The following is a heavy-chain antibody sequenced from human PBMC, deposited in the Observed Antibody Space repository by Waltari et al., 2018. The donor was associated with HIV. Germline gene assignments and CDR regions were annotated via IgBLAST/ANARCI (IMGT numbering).Heavy chain of an antibody. CDR1: ERSFSGYH. V-gene: IGHV4-34*01. CDR3: AISEAVAALIDY. D-gene: IGHD6-13*01. Sequence: VQLHLSVSGLLKPSETLSLPCAVDERSFSGYHWNWIRQPPGKGLEWIGEINHSGITNYNPSLKSRVTISIDTSKNQFSLKLTSVTAADTAVYYCAISEAVAALIDYWGQGTLVTVSS. CDR2: INHSGIT. J-gene: IGHJ4*02.